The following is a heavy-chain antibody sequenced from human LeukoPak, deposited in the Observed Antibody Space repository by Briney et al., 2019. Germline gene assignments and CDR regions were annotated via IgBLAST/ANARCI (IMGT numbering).Heavy chain of an antibody. CDR2: IKQDGSEK. J-gene: IGHJ4*02. CDR1: GFTFSSYW. Sequence: GGSLRLSCAASGFTFSSYWMSWVRQAPGKGLEWVANIKQDGSEKYYVDSVKGRFTISRDNAKNSLYLQMNSLRAEDMALYYCAKDQAVAGMAFDYWGQGTLVTVSS. CDR3: AKDQAVAGMAFDY. V-gene: IGHV3-7*03. D-gene: IGHD6-19*01.